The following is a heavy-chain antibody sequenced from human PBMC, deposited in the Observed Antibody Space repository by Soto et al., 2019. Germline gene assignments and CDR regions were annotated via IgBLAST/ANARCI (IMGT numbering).Heavy chain of an antibody. CDR1: GFTFTSYV. D-gene: IGHD1-26*01. CDR3: AKIWES. J-gene: IGHJ4*02. CDR2: ISGGGTNT. V-gene: IGHV3-23*01. Sequence: PGGSLRLSCAASGFTFTSYVMSWVRQAPGKGLEWVAGISGGGTNTFYADSVKGRFTISRDNARNTLYLQMNSLRAEDTAVYYCAKIWESWGQGTLVTVSS.